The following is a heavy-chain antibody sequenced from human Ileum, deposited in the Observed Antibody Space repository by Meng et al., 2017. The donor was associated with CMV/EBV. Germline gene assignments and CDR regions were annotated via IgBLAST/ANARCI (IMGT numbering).Heavy chain of an antibody. CDR2: IYSSGLT. V-gene: IGHV4-59*01. CDR3: ARHFSGWSYYFDH. CDR1: GGSLNNYY. Sequence: SETLSLTCFVSGGSLNNYYWSWIRQPPGKGLEWIGHIYSSGLTSYNFPLKSRVTISVDTSKNQFSLNLTSVTAADTAVYYCARHFSGWSYYFDHWGQGMLVTVSS. D-gene: IGHD6-19*01. J-gene: IGHJ4*02.